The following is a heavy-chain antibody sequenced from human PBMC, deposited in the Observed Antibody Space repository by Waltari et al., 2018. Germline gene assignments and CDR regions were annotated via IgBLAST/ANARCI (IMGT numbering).Heavy chain of an antibody. J-gene: IGHJ4*02. CDR1: GGSISSGGYY. CDR2: FYYGGST. V-gene: IGHV4-31*03. Sequence: QVQLQESGPGLVKPSQTLSLTCTVSGGSISSGGYYWCWIRQHPGKGLEWIGYFYYGGSTYYNPSLKSRVTIVVETSKNQCSRKRSAVTAADTAVYYWARATSMKHDLDDWGQGTLVTVSS. CDR3: ARATSMKHDLDD.